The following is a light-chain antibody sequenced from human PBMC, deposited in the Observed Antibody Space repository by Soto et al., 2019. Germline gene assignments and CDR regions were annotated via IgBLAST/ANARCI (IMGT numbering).Light chain of an antibody. CDR3: SSYTTTSARV. J-gene: IGLJ2*01. Sequence: QPVLTQPASVSGSPGQSITISCTGTSSDIGGYNSVSWYQQHPGIAPQLIIYDVSYRPSGISSRFSGSKSGNTASLTISGLQAADEADYYCSSYTTTSARVFGGGTQLTVL. CDR2: DVS. CDR1: SSDIGGYNS. V-gene: IGLV2-14*03.